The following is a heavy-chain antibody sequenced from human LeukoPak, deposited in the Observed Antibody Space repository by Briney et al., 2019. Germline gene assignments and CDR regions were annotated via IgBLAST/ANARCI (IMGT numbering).Heavy chain of an antibody. J-gene: IGHJ4*02. CDR3: VRRDTALVTYYFDY. D-gene: IGHD5-18*01. V-gene: IGHV3-20*04. CDR1: GFTFDDYG. CDR2: INWNGGNT. Sequence: GGSPRLSCAASGFTFDDYGMNWVRQAPGKGLEWVSAINWNGGNTDYADSVKGRFTISRDNAKNTLYLQMNSLRAEDTAFYYCVRRDTALVTYYFDYWGQGALVTVSS.